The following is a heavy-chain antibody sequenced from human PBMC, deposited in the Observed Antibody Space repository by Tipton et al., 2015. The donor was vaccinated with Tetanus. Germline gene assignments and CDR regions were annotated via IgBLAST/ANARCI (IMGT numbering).Heavy chain of an antibody. CDR1: GFSVKSHY. V-gene: IGHV3-53*01. CDR2: VYSGGNP. CDR3: ARESNRGGYVDY. D-gene: IGHD5-12*01. Sequence: SLRLSCAASGFSVKSHYMSWVRQAPGKGLEWVSVVYSGGNPYYADSVKGRFTISRDLSKNTLSLHLTSLRVEDTAIYYCARESNRGGYVDYWGQGALVTVSS. J-gene: IGHJ4*02.